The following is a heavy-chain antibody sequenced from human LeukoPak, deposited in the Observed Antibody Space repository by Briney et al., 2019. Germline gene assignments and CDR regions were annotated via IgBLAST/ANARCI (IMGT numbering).Heavy chain of an antibody. CDR3: AKDRRGMFDY. V-gene: IGHV3-7*01. J-gene: IGHJ4*02. D-gene: IGHD6-13*01. CDR2: INQDGSEK. CDR1: GFTFSSYW. Sequence: GGSLRLSCAASGFTFSSYWMSWVRQAPGKGLEWVANINQDGSEKYYVDSVKGRFTISRDNAKNSLYLQVNSLRAEDTAVYYCAKDRRGMFDYWGQGTLVTVSS.